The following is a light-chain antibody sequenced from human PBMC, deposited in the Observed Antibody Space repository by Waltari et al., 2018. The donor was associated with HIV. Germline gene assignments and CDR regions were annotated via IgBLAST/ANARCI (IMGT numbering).Light chain of an antibody. Sequence: QSALTQAASVSGSPGQSITIACTGTSSDVSFYKYFSWYQLHPGKAPKIIIYVVKYRASGVSSPFSGSKSGNTASLTISGLQTEDEADYYCSSYITSSTPVVFGGGTKLIVL. CDR2: VVK. CDR1: SSDVSFYKY. J-gene: IGLJ2*01. CDR3: SSYITSSTPVV. V-gene: IGLV2-14*01.